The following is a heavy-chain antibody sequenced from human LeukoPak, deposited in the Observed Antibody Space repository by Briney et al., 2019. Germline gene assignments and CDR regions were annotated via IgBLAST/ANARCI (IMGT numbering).Heavy chain of an antibody. CDR2: INHSGST. D-gene: IGHD5-24*01. Sequence: PSETLSLTCAVYGGSFSGYYWSWIRQPPGKGLEWIGEINHSGSTNYNPSLKSRVTISVDTSKNQFSLKLSSVTAADTAVYYCAGGGATIQEGFDYWGQGTLDTVSS. CDR1: GGSFSGYY. J-gene: IGHJ4*02. CDR3: AGGGATIQEGFDY. V-gene: IGHV4-34*01.